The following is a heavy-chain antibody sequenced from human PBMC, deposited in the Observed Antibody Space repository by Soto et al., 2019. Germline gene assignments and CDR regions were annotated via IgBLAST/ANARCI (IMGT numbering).Heavy chain of an antibody. Sequence: PSETLSLTCTVSGGSISSGGYYWSWIRQHPGKGLEWIGYIYYSGSTYYNPSLKSRVTISVDTSKNQFSLKLSSVTAADTAVYYCARGYYDSSAPPARFDPWGQGTLVTVSS. J-gene: IGHJ5*02. V-gene: IGHV4-31*03. CDR1: GGSISSGGYY. D-gene: IGHD3-22*01. CDR3: ARGYYDSSAPPARFDP. CDR2: IYYSGST.